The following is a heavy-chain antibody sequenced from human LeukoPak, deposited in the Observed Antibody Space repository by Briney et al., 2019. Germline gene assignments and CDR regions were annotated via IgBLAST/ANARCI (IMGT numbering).Heavy chain of an antibody. V-gene: IGHV4-31*03. CDR3: ARDTKVPGRVKWEPLPTGGDY. CDR2: IYYSGST. J-gene: IGHJ4*02. CDR1: GGSISSGGYY. D-gene: IGHD1-26*01. Sequence: SETLSLTCTVSGGSISSGGYYWSWIRQHPGKGLEWIGYIYYSGSTYYNPSLKSRVTISVDTSKNQFSLKLSSVTAADTAVYYCARDTKVPGRVKWEPLPTGGDYWGQGTLVTVSS.